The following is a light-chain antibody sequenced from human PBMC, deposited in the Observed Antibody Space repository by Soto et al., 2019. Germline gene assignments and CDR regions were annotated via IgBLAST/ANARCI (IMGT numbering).Light chain of an antibody. CDR1: SSDVGSYNY. Sequence: QSVLTQPASVSGSPGQSITISCTGTSSDVGSYNYVSWYQQHPGKAPKLIIYEVSDRPSGISSRFSGSKSGNTASLTISGLQTEDEADSYCSSYTSSSTLFGTGTKVT. CDR3: SSYTSSSTL. CDR2: EVS. V-gene: IGLV2-14*01. J-gene: IGLJ1*01.